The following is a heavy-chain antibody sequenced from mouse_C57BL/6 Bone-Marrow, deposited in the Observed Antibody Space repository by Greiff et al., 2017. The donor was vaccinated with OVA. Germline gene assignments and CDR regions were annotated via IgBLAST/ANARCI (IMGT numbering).Heavy chain of an antibody. D-gene: IGHD3-2*02. Sequence: QVQLQQSGAELARPGASVKLSCKASGYTFTSYGISWVKQRTGQGLEWIGEIYPRSGNTYYNEKFKGKATLTADKSSSTAYMELRSLTSDDSAVYFCARQLRLGYYFDYWGQGTILTVSS. CDR1: GYTFTSYG. J-gene: IGHJ2*01. CDR2: IYPRSGNT. V-gene: IGHV1-81*01. CDR3: ARQLRLGYYFDY.